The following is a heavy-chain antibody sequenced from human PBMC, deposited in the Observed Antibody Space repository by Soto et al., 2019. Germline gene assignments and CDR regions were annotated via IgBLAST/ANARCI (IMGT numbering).Heavy chain of an antibody. CDR2: ISYDGSNK. J-gene: IGHJ4*02. Sequence: GGSLRLSCAASGFTFSSYGMHWVRQAPGKGLEWVAVISYDGSNKYYADSVKGRFTISRDNSKNTLYLQMNSLRAEDTAVYYCAKGRFSAMGVLDYWGQGTLVTVSS. V-gene: IGHV3-30*18. CDR1: GFTFSSYG. CDR3: AKGRFSAMGVLDY. D-gene: IGHD5-18*01.